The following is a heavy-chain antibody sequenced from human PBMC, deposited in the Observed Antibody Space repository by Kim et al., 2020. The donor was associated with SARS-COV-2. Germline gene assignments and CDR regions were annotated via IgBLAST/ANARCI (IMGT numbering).Heavy chain of an antibody. CDR3: AREQVGIVVVTAINYYYYGMDV. CDR1: GYTFTSYA. J-gene: IGHJ6*02. D-gene: IGHD2-21*02. CDR2: INTNTGNP. V-gene: IGHV7-4-1*02. Sequence: ASVKVSCKASGYTFTSYAMNWVRQAPGQGLEWMGWINTNTGNPTYAQGFTGRFVFSLDTSVSTAYLQISSLKAEDTAVYYCAREQVGIVVVTAINYYYYGMDVWGQGTTVTVSS.